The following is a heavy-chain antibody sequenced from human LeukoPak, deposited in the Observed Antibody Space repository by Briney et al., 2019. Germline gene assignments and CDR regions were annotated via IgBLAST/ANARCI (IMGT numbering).Heavy chain of an antibody. CDR2: IGAGVTDK. CDR1: GFAIPNDG. D-gene: IGHD3-22*01. J-gene: IGHJ4*02. CDR3: AKSIDSGGYPLGDS. V-gene: IGHV3-23*01. Sequence: GGSLTLSCTGSGFAIPNDGMAWVRQAPGKGLEWISSIGAGVTDKYYAASVRGRFTISKDNSKKTVFLQMNSLRAEDTALYYCAKSIDSGGYPLGDSWGQGTLVIVSS.